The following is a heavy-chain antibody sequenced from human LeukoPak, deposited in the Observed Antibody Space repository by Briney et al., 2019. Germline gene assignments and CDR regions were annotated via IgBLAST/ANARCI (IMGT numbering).Heavy chain of an antibody. D-gene: IGHD4-11*01. J-gene: IGHJ6*02. CDR2: IRSKANSYAT. CDR1: GFTFSGSA. CDR3: AREMEPYMTTVTTHV. V-gene: IGHV3-73*01. Sequence: GGSLKLSCAASGFTFSGSAMHWVRQASGKGLEWVGRIRSKANSYATAYAASVKGRFTISRDDSKNTAYLQMNSLKTEDTAVYYCAREMEPYMTTVTTHVWGQGTTVTVSS.